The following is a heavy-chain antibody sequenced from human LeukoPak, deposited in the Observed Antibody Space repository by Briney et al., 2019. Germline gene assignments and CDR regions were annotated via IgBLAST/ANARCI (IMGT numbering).Heavy chain of an antibody. D-gene: IGHD3-3*01. CDR2: IYTSGST. CDR3: ARRSWSGYEHDY. J-gene: IGHJ4*02. CDR1: GGSISSYY. V-gene: IGHV4-4*09. Sequence: SETLSLTCTVSGGSISSYYWSWIRQPPGKGLEWIGYIYTSGSTNYNPSLKSRVTISVDTSKNQFSLKLSSGTAADTAVYYCARRSWSGYEHDYWGQGTLVTVSS.